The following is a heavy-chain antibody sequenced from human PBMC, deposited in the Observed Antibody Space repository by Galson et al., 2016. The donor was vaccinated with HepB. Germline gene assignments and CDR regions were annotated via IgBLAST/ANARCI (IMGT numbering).Heavy chain of an antibody. J-gene: IGHJ6*02. D-gene: IGHD3-10*01. CDR2: IIPIFGTA. CDR1: GGTFSTYA. V-gene: IGHV1-69*06. CDR3: ARALNYGSGSSLAKYYYYGMDV. Sequence: SVKVSCKASGGTFSTYAINWVRQAPGQGLEWMGGIIPIFGTANYAQKFQGRVTITADKSTSTAYMELSSLRSEDTAVYHCARALNYGSGSSLAKYYYYGMDVWGQGTTITVSS.